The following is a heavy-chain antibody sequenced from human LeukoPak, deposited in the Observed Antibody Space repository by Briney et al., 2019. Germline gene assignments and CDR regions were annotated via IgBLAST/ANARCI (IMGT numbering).Heavy chain of an antibody. V-gene: IGHV3-48*01. D-gene: IGHD3-22*01. Sequence: GGSLRLSCAASGFTFSSYSMNWVRQAPGKGLECVSYISSSSSTIYYADSVKGRFTISRDNAKNSLYLQMNTLRAEDTAVYYCARVREYYDTSGYDPKYFDYWGQGTLVTVSS. J-gene: IGHJ4*02. CDR1: GFTFSSYS. CDR2: ISSSSSTI. CDR3: ARVREYYDTSGYDPKYFDY.